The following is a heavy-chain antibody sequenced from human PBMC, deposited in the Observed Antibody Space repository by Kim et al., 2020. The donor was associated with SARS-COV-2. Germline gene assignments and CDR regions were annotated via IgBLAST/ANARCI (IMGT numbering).Heavy chain of an antibody. V-gene: IGHV3-74*01. CDR3: ARGDWGSSDV. Sequence: ADSVKSRYTSSRDNAKNTLYLRMNSLGADDTAVYYCARGDWGSSDVWGQGTTVAVSS. J-gene: IGHJ6*02. D-gene: IGHD7-27*01.